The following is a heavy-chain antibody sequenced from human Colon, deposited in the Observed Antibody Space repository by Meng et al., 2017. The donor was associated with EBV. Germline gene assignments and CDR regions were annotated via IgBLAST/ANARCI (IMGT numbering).Heavy chain of an antibody. CDR2: ILRSGST. J-gene: IGHJ5*02. CDR3: ANSDYYGSGSYYP. D-gene: IGHD3-10*01. Sequence: QVQLQGSGPGLGKAWGTLSLTCAVSGGSISNNNWWSWVRQPPGKGLEWIGEILRSGSTKHNPYLKSRVTMSMAMSKNQFTRRLSLVTAADTAVYYCANSDYYGSGSYYPWGQGTLVTVSS. V-gene: IGHV4-4*02. CDR1: GGSISNNNW.